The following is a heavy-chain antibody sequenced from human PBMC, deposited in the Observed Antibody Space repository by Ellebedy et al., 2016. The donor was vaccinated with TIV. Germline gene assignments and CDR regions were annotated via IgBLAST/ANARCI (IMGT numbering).Heavy chain of an antibody. CDR3: ATDVVGTIDY. D-gene: IGHD1-26*01. V-gene: IGHV3-23*01. J-gene: IGHJ4*02. CDR2: ISYSGGST. Sequence: GESLKISCATSGITFKNACMSWVRQAPGKGLEWVSAISYSGGSTYYADSVRGRFTISRDNPKNTLYLQMNSLRAEDTAVYYCATDVVGTIDYWGQGTLVTVSS. CDR1: GITFKNAC.